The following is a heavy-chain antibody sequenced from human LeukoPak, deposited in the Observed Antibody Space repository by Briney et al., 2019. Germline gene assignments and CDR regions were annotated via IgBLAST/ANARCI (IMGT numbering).Heavy chain of an antibody. J-gene: IGHJ4*02. CDR2: ISGSGGST. CDR3: AKAAYYYGSGRPDY. V-gene: IGHV3-23*01. Sequence: GGSLRLSCAASGFTFSSYAMSWVRQAPGKGLEWVSAISGSGGSTYYADSVKGRFTTSRDNSKNTLYLQMNSLRAEDTAVYYCAKAAYYYGSGRPDYWGQGTLVTVSS. CDR1: GFTFSSYA. D-gene: IGHD3-10*01.